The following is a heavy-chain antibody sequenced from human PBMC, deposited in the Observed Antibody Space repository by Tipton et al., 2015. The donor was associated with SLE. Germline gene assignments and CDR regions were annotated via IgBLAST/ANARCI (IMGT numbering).Heavy chain of an antibody. CDR1: GFTFSSNW. J-gene: IGHJ4*02. CDR3: AREMQLWALDY. V-gene: IGHV3-7*01. Sequence: SLRLSCAASGFTFSSNWMSWVRQAPGKGLEWVANIKQDGSEIYYVDSVKGRFTISRDNAKNSLYLQMNRLRAEDTAVYYCAREMQLWALDYWGQGTLVTVSS. D-gene: IGHD5-18*01. CDR2: IKQDGSEI.